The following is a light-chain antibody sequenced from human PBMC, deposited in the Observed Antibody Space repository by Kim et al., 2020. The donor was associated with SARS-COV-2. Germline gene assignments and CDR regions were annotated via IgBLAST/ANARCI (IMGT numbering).Light chain of an antibody. CDR1: SGHSSYA. CDR2: LNSDGSH. V-gene: IGLV4-69*01. Sequence: QLVLTQSPSASASLGASVKLTCTLSSGHSSYAIAWHQQQPEKGPRYLMKLNSDGSHNRGDGIPARFSGSSSGAERYLTISSLQSEDEADYYCQTWGTGIGVFGGGTKLTVL. CDR3: QTWGTGIGV. J-gene: IGLJ3*02.